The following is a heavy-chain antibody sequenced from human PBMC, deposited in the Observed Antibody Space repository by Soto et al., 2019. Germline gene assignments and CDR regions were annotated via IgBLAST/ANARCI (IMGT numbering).Heavy chain of an antibody. Sequence: VQLRESGPGQAKPSETLSLACSVSGGPLNAYYWTWIRQPPGKRLEWLGHISYNGITKYNPCLKSRVTMSVDTSKNQISLNLISVTVADTAIYYCASDRSGSYETFDYWGQGTLVTVSS. J-gene: IGHJ4*02. V-gene: IGHV4-59*12. D-gene: IGHD6-25*01. CDR3: ASDRSGSYETFDY. CDR1: GGPLNAYY. CDR2: ISYNGIT.